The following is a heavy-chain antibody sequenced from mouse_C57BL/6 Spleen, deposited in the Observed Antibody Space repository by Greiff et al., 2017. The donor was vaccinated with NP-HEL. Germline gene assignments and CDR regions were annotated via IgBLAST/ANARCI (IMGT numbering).Heavy chain of an antibody. CDR3: ARHERGYGNFHYFDY. Sequence: VKLMESGAELVKPGASVKLSCKASGYTFTEYTIHWVKQRSGQGLEWIGWFYPGSGSIKYNEKFKDKATLTADKSSSTVYMELSRLTSEDSAVYFCARHERGYGNFHYFDYWGQGTTLTVSS. CDR1: GYTFTEYT. CDR2: FYPGSGSI. J-gene: IGHJ2*01. V-gene: IGHV1-62-2*01. D-gene: IGHD2-10*02.